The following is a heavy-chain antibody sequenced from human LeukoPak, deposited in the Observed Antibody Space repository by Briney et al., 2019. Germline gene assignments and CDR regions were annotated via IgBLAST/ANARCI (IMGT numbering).Heavy chain of an antibody. J-gene: IGHJ4*02. V-gene: IGHV1-2*02. Sequence: ASVKVSCKASGYTFTGYYKHWVRQAPGQGLEWMGWINPNSGGTNYAQKFQGRVTMTRDTSISTAYMELSRLRSDDTAVYYCARDSVVVVAATDYWGQGTLVTVSS. D-gene: IGHD2-15*01. CDR2: INPNSGGT. CDR1: GYTFTGYY. CDR3: ARDSVVVVAATDY.